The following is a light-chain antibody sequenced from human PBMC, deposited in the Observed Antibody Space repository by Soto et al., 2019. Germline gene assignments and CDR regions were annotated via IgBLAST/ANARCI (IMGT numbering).Light chain of an antibody. CDR2: WAS. CDR3: QQYYNTPWP. V-gene: IGKV4-1*01. J-gene: IGKJ1*01. CDR1: ESVLYSSNNKNY. Sequence: DVVMSQSADSLAVSLGERATIDCKSGESVLYSSNNKNYLAWYQQKPGQPPNLLIYWASTRESGVPDRFSGSGSGTNFTLTISSLQAEDVAVYYCQQYYNTPWPFGQRTKV.